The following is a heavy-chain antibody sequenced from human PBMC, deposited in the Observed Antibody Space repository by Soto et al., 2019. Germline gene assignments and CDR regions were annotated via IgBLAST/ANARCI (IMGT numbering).Heavy chain of an antibody. D-gene: IGHD2-2*01. CDR3: ARDHAIVVVSTAPLIAFDI. V-gene: IGHV6-1*01. CDR1: GDSVSSNSAA. J-gene: IGHJ3*02. Sequence: SQTLSLTCAISGDSVSSNSAAWNWIRQSPSRGLEWLGRTYYRSKWYNDYAVSVKSQITINPDTSKNQFSLQLNSVTPEDTAIYYCARDHAIVVVSTAPLIAFDIWGQGTMVTVSS. CDR2: TYYRSKWYN.